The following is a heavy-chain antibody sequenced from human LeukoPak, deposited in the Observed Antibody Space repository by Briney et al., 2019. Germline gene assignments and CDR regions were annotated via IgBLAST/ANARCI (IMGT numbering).Heavy chain of an antibody. J-gene: IGHJ5*02. V-gene: IGHV4-30-4*01. Sequence: SETLSLTCTVSGGSITSGDYYWSWIRQPPGKGLEWIAYMYYSGSTYYNPSLKSRVTMSADTSKNQFPLKLSSVTAADTAVYYCARPYYYDSRIDPWGQGTLVTVSS. CDR2: MYYSGST. D-gene: IGHD3-22*01. CDR1: GGSITSGDYY. CDR3: ARPYYYDSRIDP.